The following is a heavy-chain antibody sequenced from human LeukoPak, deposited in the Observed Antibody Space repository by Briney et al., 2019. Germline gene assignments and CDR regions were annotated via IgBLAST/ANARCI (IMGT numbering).Heavy chain of an antibody. J-gene: IGHJ4*02. CDR3: ARQSPAYYYDSSGYYYFDY. CDR2: IYPGDSDT. V-gene: IGHV5-51*01. CDR1: GYSFTSYW. D-gene: IGHD3-22*01. Sequence: GESLKISCKGSGYSFTSYWIGWVRQMPGKGLEWMGIIYPGDSDTRYSPSFQGQVTISADKSISTAYLQWSSLQASDTAMYYCARQSPAYYYDSSGYYYFDYWGQGTLVTVSS.